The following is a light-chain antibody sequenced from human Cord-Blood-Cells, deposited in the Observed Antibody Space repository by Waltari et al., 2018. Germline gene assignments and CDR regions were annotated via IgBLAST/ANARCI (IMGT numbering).Light chain of an antibody. CDR2: AAS. CDR3: QQSYSTLT. V-gene: IGKV1-39*01. CDR1: QSISSY. Sequence: IQMTQSPSSLSASVGDRVTITCRASQSISSYLNWYQQKPGKAPKLLIYAASSLQSGVPSRFSGSGSGTDFTLTISSLQPEDFATYYCQQSYSTLTVGPGTKVDIK. J-gene: IGKJ3*01.